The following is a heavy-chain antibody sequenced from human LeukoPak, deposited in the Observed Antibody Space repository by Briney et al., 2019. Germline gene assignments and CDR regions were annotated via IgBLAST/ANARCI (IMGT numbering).Heavy chain of an antibody. Sequence: PGASVKVSCKASGGTFSSYAISWVRQAPGQGLEWMGWINPNSGGTNYAQKFQGRVTMTRDTSISTAYMELSRLRSDDTAVYYCARDLGSSWYPIGSGYFDLWGRGTLVTVSS. CDR2: INPNSGGT. CDR1: GGTFSSYA. V-gene: IGHV1-2*02. D-gene: IGHD6-13*01. CDR3: ARDLGSSWYPIGSGYFDL. J-gene: IGHJ2*01.